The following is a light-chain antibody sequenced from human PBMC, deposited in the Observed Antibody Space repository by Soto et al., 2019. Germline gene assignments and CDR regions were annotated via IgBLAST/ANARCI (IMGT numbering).Light chain of an antibody. CDR1: SSNIGSNT. CDR3: AAWDDSLNGGV. Sequence: QSVLTQRPSASGTPGQRVTISCSGSSSNIGSNTVNWYQQLPGTAPKLLIYSNNQRPSGVPDRFSGSKSGTSASLAISGLQSEDEADYYCAAWDDSLNGGVFGEGTKLTVL. J-gene: IGLJ3*02. CDR2: SNN. V-gene: IGLV1-44*01.